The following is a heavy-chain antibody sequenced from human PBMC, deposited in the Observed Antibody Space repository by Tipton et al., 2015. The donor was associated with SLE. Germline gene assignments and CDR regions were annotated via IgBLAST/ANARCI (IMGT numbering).Heavy chain of an antibody. CDR1: GYTFTGYY. D-gene: IGHD3-9*01. CDR3: AREMGRGDDILTGYYYFDY. J-gene: IGHJ4*02. CDR2: INPNSGGT. Sequence: QLVQSGAEVKKPGASVKVSCKASGYTFTGYYMHWVRQAPGQGLEWMGWINPNSGGTNYAQKFQGRVTMTRDTSISTAYMELSRLRSDDTAVYYCAREMGRGDDILTGYYYFDYWGQGTLVTVSS. V-gene: IGHV1-2*02.